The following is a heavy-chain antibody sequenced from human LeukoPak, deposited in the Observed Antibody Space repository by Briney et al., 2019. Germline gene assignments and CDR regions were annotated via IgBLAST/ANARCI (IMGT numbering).Heavy chain of an antibody. CDR1: GGSISSGSYY. D-gene: IGHD2-21*01. Sequence: SETLSLTCTVSGGSISSGSYYWSWIRQPAGKGLEWIGRIYTSGSTNYNPSLKSRVTISVDTSKNQFSLKLSSVTAADTAVYYCAREAYCGGDCHTPAEYFQHWGQGTLVTVSS. CDR2: IYTSGST. J-gene: IGHJ1*01. V-gene: IGHV4-61*02. CDR3: AREAYCGGDCHTPAEYFQH.